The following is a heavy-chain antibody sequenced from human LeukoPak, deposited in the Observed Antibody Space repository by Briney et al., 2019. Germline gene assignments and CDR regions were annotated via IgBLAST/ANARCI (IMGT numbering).Heavy chain of an antibody. D-gene: IGHD3-3*01. J-gene: IGHJ5*02. CDR2: INHSGST. Sequence: PSETLSLTCAVYGGSFSGYYWSWIRQPPGKGLEWIGEINHSGSTNYNPSLKSRVTISVDTSKNQFSLKLSSVTAADTAVYYCARRSLWVHDFWSGSHNWFDPWGQGTLVTVSS. CDR3: ARRSLWVHDFWSGSHNWFDP. CDR1: GGSFSGYY. V-gene: IGHV4-34*01.